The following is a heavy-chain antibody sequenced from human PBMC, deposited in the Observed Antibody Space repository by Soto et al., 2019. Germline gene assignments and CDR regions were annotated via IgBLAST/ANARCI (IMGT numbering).Heavy chain of an antibody. D-gene: IGHD2-21*02. CDR3: ARVAAYCGGDCYPDC. Sequence: QVQLVQSGAEVKKPGSSVKVSCNASGGTFSSYAISWVRQAPGQGLEWMGGIIPIFGTANYAQKFQGRVTITADESTSTAYMELSSLRSEDTAVYYCARVAAYCGGDCYPDCWGQGTLVTVSS. J-gene: IGHJ4*02. CDR1: GGTFSSYA. CDR2: IIPIFGTA. V-gene: IGHV1-69*12.